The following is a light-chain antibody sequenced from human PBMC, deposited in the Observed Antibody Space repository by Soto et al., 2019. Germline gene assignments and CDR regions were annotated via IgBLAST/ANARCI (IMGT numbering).Light chain of an antibody. CDR2: EVN. Sequence: QSVLTQPPSASGSPGQSVTISCTGTSSDVGGYNYVSWYQQHPGKVPKLMIYEVNKRPSGVPDRFSGSKSGNTASLTVSGLQAEDEADYYCFSYAGNNNWVFCGVTKLTVL. J-gene: IGLJ3*02. CDR3: FSYAGNNNWV. CDR1: SSDVGGYNY. V-gene: IGLV2-8*01.